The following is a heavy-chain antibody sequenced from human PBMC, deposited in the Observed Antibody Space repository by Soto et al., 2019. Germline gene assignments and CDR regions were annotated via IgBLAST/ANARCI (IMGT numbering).Heavy chain of an antibody. Sequence: EVQLVESGGDLVQPGTSLRLSCSASGFTVANYAMHWVRQAPGKGLEWVSGISWNSGNIGYADSVKGRFTISRDNAKNSLYLQMNSLRAEDTALYYCAKFGTGATGDAFDIWGQGTMVTVSS. V-gene: IGHV3-9*01. CDR3: AKFGTGATGDAFDI. D-gene: IGHD3-10*01. J-gene: IGHJ3*02. CDR2: ISWNSGNI. CDR1: GFTVANYA.